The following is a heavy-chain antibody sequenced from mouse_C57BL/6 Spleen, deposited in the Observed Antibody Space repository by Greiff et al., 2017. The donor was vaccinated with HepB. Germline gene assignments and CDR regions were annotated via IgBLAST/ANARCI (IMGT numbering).Heavy chain of an antibody. J-gene: IGHJ4*01. Sequence: VQLKQSGPELVKPGASVKISCKASGYSFTGYYMNWVKQSPEKSLEWIGEINPSTGGTTYNQKFKAKATLTVDKSSSTAYMQLKSLTSEDSAVYYCAREGSNYLDYWGQGTSVTVSS. V-gene: IGHV1-42*01. CDR2: INPSTGGT. CDR3: AREGSNYLDY. CDR1: GYSFTGYY. D-gene: IGHD2-5*01.